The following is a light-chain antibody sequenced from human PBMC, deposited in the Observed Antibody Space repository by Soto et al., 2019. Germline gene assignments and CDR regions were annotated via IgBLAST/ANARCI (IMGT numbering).Light chain of an antibody. CDR2: GAS. J-gene: IGKJ4*01. CDR1: QSVSNNY. Sequence: EIVLTQSPGTLSLSPGEAATLSCRASQSVSNNYLAWYQQKPGQAPRLVISGASSRATAIPDRFSGSGSGTDFTLTISRLEPEDFAVYYCQQYVSSPLTFGGGTKVDI. CDR3: QQYVSSPLT. V-gene: IGKV3-20*01.